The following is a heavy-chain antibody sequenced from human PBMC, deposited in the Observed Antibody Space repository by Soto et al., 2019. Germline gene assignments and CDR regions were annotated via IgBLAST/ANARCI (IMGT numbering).Heavy chain of an antibody. J-gene: IGHJ4*02. V-gene: IGHV4-4*02. D-gene: IGHD3-10*01. Sequence: SETLSLTCAVSGGSISSSNWWSWVRQPPGKGLEWIGEIYHSGSTNYNPSLKSRVTISVDKSKNQFSLKQSSVTAADTAVYYCASPHNYYGSGSYYAYWGQGTLVTVSS. CDR3: ASPHNYYGSGSYYAY. CDR1: GGSISSSNW. CDR2: IYHSGST.